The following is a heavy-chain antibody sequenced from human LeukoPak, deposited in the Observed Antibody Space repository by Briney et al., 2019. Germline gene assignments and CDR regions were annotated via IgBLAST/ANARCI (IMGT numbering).Heavy chain of an antibody. V-gene: IGHV3-74*01. CDR1: GFTFSSYW. J-gene: IGHJ3*02. CDR2: INSDGSST. CDR3: ASRQLGAFDI. D-gene: IGHD6-6*01. Sequence: GGSLRLSCAASGFTFSSYWMHWVRQAPGKGLVWVSRINSDGSSTSYADSVKGRFTVSRDNAKNTLYLQMNSPRAEDTAVYYCASRQLGAFDIWGQGTMVTVSS.